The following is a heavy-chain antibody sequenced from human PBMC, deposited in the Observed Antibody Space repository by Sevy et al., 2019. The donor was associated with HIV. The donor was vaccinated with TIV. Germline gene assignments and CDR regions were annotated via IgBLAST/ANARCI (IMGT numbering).Heavy chain of an antibody. CDR2: IYSGGNT. J-gene: IGHJ6*02. Sequence: GESLKISCAASGFTFNIYSMNWVRQAPGKGLEWVSIIYSGGNTYYADSVKGRFTISRDISKNTLYLQMNSLRAEDTAVYYCASDLGVDYYGMDVWGQGTTVTVSS. CDR3: ASDLGVDYYGMDV. CDR1: GFTFNIYS. D-gene: IGHD2-21*01. V-gene: IGHV3-53*01.